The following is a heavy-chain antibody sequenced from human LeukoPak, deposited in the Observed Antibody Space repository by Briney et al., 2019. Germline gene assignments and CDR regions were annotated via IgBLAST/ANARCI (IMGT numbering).Heavy chain of an antibody. Sequence: GGSLRLSCAASGFTFSSYSMNWVRQAPGKGLEWVSYISSSSSTIYYADSVKGRFTISRDNAKNSLYLQTNSLRAEDTAVYYCAGELYSSSWYAGGYWGQGTLVTVSS. D-gene: IGHD6-13*01. CDR1: GFTFSSYS. CDR3: AGELYSSSWYAGGY. J-gene: IGHJ4*02. CDR2: ISSSSSTI. V-gene: IGHV3-48*01.